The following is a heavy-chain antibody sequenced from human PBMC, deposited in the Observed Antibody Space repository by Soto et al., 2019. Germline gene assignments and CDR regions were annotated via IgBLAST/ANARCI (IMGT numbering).Heavy chain of an antibody. CDR3: GRPGIAVAGFDY. D-gene: IGHD6-19*01. CDR2: IYYSGST. Sequence: SETQSLTCTVSGCSISSYDWGWIRQPPGKGLEWIGSIYYSGSTYYNPSLKSRVTISVDTSKNQFSLKLSSVTAADTAVYYCGRPGIAVAGFDYWGQGTLVTVSS. CDR1: GCSISSYD. V-gene: IGHV4-39*01. J-gene: IGHJ4*02.